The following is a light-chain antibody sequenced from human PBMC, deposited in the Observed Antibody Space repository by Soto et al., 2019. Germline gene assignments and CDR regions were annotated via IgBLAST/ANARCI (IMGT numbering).Light chain of an antibody. J-gene: IGKJ4*01. Sequence: DIQMTQSPSTLSASVGDRVTITFRASQTISTWLAWYQHKPGKAPNLLIYDASTLMSGVPSRFSGSGSGTEFTLTISSLEPEDFAVYYCQQRSNWPSTFGGGTKVDIK. CDR2: DAS. CDR3: QQRSNWPST. V-gene: IGKV1-5*01. CDR1: QTISTW.